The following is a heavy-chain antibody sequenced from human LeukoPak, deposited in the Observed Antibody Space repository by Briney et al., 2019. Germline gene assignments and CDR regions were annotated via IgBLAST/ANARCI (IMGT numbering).Heavy chain of an antibody. CDR2: IKQDGSEK. J-gene: IGHJ1*01. CDR1: GFTFSSYW. CDR3: AKLGSSGYFQH. D-gene: IGHD3-22*01. V-gene: IGHV3-7*03. Sequence: GGSLRLSCAASGFTFSSYWMSWVRQAPGKGLEWVANIKQDGSEKYYVDSVKGRFTISRDNAKNTLYLQVNSLRAEDMAVYYCAKLGSSGYFQHWGQGTLVTVSS.